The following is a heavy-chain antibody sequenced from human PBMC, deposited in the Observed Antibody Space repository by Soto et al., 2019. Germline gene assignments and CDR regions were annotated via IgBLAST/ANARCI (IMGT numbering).Heavy chain of an antibody. Sequence: GGSIRLSCAASGFTFSSYGMSWVRQAPGKGLEWVGRIKSKTDGGTTDYAAPVKGRFTISRDDSKNTLYLQMNSLKTEDTAVYYCTTRVSLPRDIVLMVYAPASDWFDPWGQGTLVT. CDR1: GFTFSSYG. V-gene: IGHV3-15*01. CDR3: TTRVSLPRDIVLMVYAPASDWFDP. D-gene: IGHD2-8*01. CDR2: IKSKTDGGTT. J-gene: IGHJ5*02.